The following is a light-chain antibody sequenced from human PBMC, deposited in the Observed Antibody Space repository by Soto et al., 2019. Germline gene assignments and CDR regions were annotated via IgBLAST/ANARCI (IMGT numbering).Light chain of an antibody. J-gene: IGKJ4*01. Sequence: DIQMTQSPSSLSASVGDRVTITCRASQRISSYLNWYQQKPGKAPKLLIYGASSLQSGVPPRFSGRGSETDSTLTFSSLQPEDFATYYCQQSYGIPPTFGGGTKVEIK. CDR3: QQSYGIPPT. CDR1: QRISSY. V-gene: IGKV1-39*01. CDR2: GAS.